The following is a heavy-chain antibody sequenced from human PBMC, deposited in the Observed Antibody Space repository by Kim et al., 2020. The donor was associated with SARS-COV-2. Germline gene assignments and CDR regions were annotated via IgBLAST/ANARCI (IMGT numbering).Heavy chain of an antibody. CDR3: AKGGGGVAADGNDWFDP. CDR1: GYTFTNYA. J-gene: IGHJ5*02. D-gene: IGHD6-13*01. Sequence: ASVKVSCKTSGYTFTNYALQWVRQAPGQSLEWIGWVNPGNSYTRYSLKLRGRLTITSDTSAATVYMELTSLRSEDTAVYYCAKGGGGVAADGNDWFDPWGQGTLVTVSS. CDR2: VNPGNSYT. V-gene: IGHV1-3*01.